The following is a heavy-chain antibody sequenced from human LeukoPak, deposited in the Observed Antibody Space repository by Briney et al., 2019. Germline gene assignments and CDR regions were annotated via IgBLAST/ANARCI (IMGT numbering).Heavy chain of an antibody. CDR1: GFTFSSYA. CDR3: ARGFTMVRGVQYYYYMDV. CDR2: ISYDGSNK. V-gene: IGHV3-30*04. Sequence: GRSLRLSCAASGFTFSSYAVHWVRQAPGKGLEWVAVISYDGSNKYYADSVKGRFTISRDNSKNTLYLQMNSLRAEDTAVYYCARGFTMVRGVQYYYYMDVWGKGTTVTVSS. J-gene: IGHJ6*03. D-gene: IGHD3-10*01.